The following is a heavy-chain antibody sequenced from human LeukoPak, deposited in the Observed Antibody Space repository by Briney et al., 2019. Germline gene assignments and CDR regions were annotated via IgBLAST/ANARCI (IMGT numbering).Heavy chain of an antibody. D-gene: IGHD3-22*01. CDR1: GGSFSGYY. CDR3: VRRRYYDSSGYYWVGYYYGMDV. CDR2: INHSGST. J-gene: IGHJ6*02. V-gene: IGHV4-34*01. Sequence: SETLSLTCAVYGGSFSGYYWSWIRQPPGKGLEWIGEINHSGSTNYNPSLKSRVTISVDTSKNQFSLKLSSVTAADTAVYYCVRRRYYDSSGYYWVGYYYGMDVWGQGTTVTVSS.